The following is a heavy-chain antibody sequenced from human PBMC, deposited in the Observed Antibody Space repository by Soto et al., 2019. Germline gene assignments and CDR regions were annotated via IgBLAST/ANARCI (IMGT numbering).Heavy chain of an antibody. CDR3: ARDRLGVSVTGGGFDS. D-gene: IGHD2-8*01. Sequence: QVQLVQSGGEVKKPGASVQVSCKAPGYTFSNFGLSWVRQAPGQGLELMGWISPYNGNTNYAQKLQGRLTMTTDTSTSTAYMELRSLRSDDTAGYYCARDRLGVSVTGGGFDSWGQGTLVTVSS. J-gene: IGHJ4*02. V-gene: IGHV1-18*01. CDR2: ISPYNGNT. CDR1: GYTFSNFG.